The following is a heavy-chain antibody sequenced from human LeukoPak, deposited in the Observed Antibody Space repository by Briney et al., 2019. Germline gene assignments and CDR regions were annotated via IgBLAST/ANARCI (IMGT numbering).Heavy chain of an antibody. J-gene: IGHJ6*02. CDR1: GFTFSSYA. V-gene: IGHV3-23*01. Sequence: GRSLRLSCAASGFTFSSYAMSWVRQAPGKGLEWVSAISGSGGSTYYADSVKGRFTISRDNSKNTLYLQMNSLRAEDTAVYYCAKDFRSHGSGRFYGMDVWGQGTTVTVSS. CDR3: AKDFRSHGSGRFYGMDV. CDR2: ISGSGGST. D-gene: IGHD3-10*01.